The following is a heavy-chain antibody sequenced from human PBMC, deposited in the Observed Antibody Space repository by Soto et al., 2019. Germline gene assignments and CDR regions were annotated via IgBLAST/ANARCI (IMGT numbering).Heavy chain of an antibody. CDR2: ISGSGGST. J-gene: IGHJ3*02. CDR3: AKSLRIAAAVSHAFDI. V-gene: IGHV3-23*01. CDR1: GFTFSSYA. D-gene: IGHD6-13*01. Sequence: GGSLRLSCAASGFTFSSYAMSWVRQAPGKGLEWVSAISGSGGSTYYADSVKGRFTISRDNSKNTLYLQMNSLRAEDTAVYYCAKSLRIAAAVSHAFDIWGQGTMVTVSS.